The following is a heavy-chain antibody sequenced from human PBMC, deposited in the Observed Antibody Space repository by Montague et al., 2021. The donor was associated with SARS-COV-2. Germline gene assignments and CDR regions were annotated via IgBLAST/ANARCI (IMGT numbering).Heavy chain of an antibody. CDR1: GGSFSGYY. V-gene: IGHV4-34*01. CDR2: INHSGST. Sequence: SETLSLTCVVYGGSFSGYYWSWIRQPPGKGLGWIGEINHSGSTNYNPSLKSRVTISVDTSKKQSSLRLNSVTAADTAVYYCARGGGYSYGALDYWGQGTLVTVSS. J-gene: IGHJ4*02. D-gene: IGHD5-18*01. CDR3: ARGGGYSYGALDY.